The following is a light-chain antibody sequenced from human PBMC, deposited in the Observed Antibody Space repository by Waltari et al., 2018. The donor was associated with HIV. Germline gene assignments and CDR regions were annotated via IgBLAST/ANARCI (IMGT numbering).Light chain of an antibody. J-gene: IGLJ2*01. CDR1: SSDIGGYHY. CDR2: EVS. CDR3: SSYAGSSIFVV. V-gene: IGLV2-14*01. Sequence: QSVLTQPASVSGSPGQSITISCTGTSSDIGGYHYVSWYQQHPGKAPKLLIYEVSNQPSGVSDRFSGSRSGNTASLTISGLQAEDEADYFCSSYAGSSIFVVFGGGTKLTVL.